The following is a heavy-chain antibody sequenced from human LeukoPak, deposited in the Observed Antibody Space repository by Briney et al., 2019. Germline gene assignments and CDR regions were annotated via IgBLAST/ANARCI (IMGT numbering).Heavy chain of an antibody. CDR2: ISYDGSNK. Sequence: PGGSLRLSCAAPGFTFSSYGMHWVRQAPGKGLEWVAVISYDGSNKYYADSVKGRFTISRDNSKNTLYLQMNSLRAEDTAVYYCAKSLITMVRGDFDYWGQGTLVTVSS. V-gene: IGHV3-30*18. J-gene: IGHJ4*02. CDR3: AKSLITMVRGDFDY. D-gene: IGHD3-10*01. CDR1: GFTFSSYG.